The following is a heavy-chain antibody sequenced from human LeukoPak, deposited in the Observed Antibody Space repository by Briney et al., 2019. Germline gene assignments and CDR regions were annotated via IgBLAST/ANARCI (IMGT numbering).Heavy chain of an antibody. J-gene: IGHJ4*02. CDR1: GFTVSSNY. CDR3: AKDEGIVVVPAAIGFDY. Sequence: PGGSLRLSCAASGFTVSSNYMSWVRQAPGKGLEWVSVIYSGGSTYYADSVKGRFTISRDNSKNTLYLQMNSLRAEDTAVYYCAKDEGIVVVPAAIGFDYWGQGTLVTVSS. V-gene: IGHV3-66*01. D-gene: IGHD2-2*02. CDR2: IYSGGST.